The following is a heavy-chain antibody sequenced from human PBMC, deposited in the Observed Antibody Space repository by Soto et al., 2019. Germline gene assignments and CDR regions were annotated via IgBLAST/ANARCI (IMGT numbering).Heavy chain of an antibody. Sequence: KTGGSLRLSCAASGFTFSRYIMHWVRQAPGQGLEWIATISSTSTNIYYADSVKGRITISRDNPKNSLSLQMDSLRREDTAVYYCTRGIASSSLVTFDVWGQGTMVTVSS. CDR1: GFTFSRYI. V-gene: IGHV3-21*01. CDR3: TRGIASSSLVTFDV. CDR2: ISSTSTNI. J-gene: IGHJ3*01. D-gene: IGHD2-21*01.